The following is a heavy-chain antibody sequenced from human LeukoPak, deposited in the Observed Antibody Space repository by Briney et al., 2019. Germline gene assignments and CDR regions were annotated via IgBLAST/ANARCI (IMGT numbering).Heavy chain of an antibody. Sequence: SETLSLTCAVYGGSFSGYCWSWIRQPPGKGLEWIGEINHSGSTNYNPSLKSRVTISVDTSKNQFSRKLSSVTAADTAVYYCARGRLRWQPYDYWGQGTLVTVSS. J-gene: IGHJ4*02. CDR2: INHSGST. V-gene: IGHV4-34*01. CDR1: GGSFSGYC. D-gene: IGHD4-23*01. CDR3: ARGRLRWQPYDY.